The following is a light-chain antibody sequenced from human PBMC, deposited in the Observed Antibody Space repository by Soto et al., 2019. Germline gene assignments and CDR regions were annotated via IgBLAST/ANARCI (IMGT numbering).Light chain of an antibody. V-gene: IGLV2-14*03. CDR2: DVS. CDR1: SSDVGGYNY. J-gene: IGLJ1*01. CDR3: SSYASSNALEHYV. Sequence: QSALTQPASVSGSPGQSITISCTGTSSDVGGYNYVSWYQQHPGKAPKLMIYDVSNRPSGVSNRFSGSKSGNTASLTISGLQAEDEAYYYCSSYASSNALEHYVFGTGTKLTVL.